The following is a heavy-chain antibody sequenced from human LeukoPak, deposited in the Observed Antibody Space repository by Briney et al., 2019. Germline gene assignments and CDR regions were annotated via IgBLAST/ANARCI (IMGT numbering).Heavy chain of an antibody. CDR1: GFTFSSYA. V-gene: IGHV3-7*01. CDR2: IKQDGSEK. CDR3: ASALVPEN. Sequence: GGSLRLSCAASGFTFSSYAMSWVRQAPGKGLEWVANIKQDGSEKYYVDSVKGRFTISRDNAKNSLYLQMNSLRAEDTAVYYCASALVPENWGQGTLVTVSS. J-gene: IGHJ4*02. D-gene: IGHD6-6*01.